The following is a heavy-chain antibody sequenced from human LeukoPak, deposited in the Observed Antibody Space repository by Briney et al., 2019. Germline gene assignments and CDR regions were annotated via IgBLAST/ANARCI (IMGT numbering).Heavy chain of an antibody. D-gene: IGHD5-12*01. V-gene: IGHV3-53*01. Sequence: GGSLRLSCAASGFTVSSNYMSWVRQAPGKGLEWVSVIYSGGSTYYADSVKGRLTISRDNSKNTLYLQMNSLRAEDTAVYYCARGSGGYSGYADYWGQGTLVTVSS. CDR3: ARGSGGYSGYADY. CDR2: IYSGGST. J-gene: IGHJ4*02. CDR1: GFTVSSNY.